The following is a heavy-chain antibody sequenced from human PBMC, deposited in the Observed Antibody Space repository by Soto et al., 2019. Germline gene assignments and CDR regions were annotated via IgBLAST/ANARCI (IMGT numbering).Heavy chain of an antibody. J-gene: IGHJ4*02. Sequence: GGSLRLSCAASGFTFSDFDMNWVRQAPGKGLEWVAYIRSSGDTVFYADSVQGRITISRDNTKKSLYLQMNSLRAEDTGVYFCARDLAYYEYFDYWGPGTLVTVSS. V-gene: IGHV3-48*03. CDR1: GFTFSDFD. CDR3: ARDLAYYEYFDY. D-gene: IGHD3-3*01. CDR2: IRSSGDTV.